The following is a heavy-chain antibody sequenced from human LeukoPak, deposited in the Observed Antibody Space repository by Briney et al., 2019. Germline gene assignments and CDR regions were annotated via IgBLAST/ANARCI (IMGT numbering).Heavy chain of an antibody. J-gene: IGHJ6*03. V-gene: IGHV3-21*01. D-gene: IGHD6-19*01. Sequence: GGSLGLSCAASGFTFSSYSMNWVRQAPGKGLEWVSSISSSSSYIYYADSVKGRFTISRDNAKNSLYLQMNSLRAEDTAVYYCARGLELGAVAGTKINYYYYYMDVWGKGTTVTVSS. CDR1: GFTFSSYS. CDR3: ARGLELGAVAGTKINYYYYYMDV. CDR2: ISSSSSYI.